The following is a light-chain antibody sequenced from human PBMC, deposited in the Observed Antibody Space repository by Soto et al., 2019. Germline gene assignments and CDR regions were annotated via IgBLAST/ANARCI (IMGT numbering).Light chain of an antibody. CDR3: QQYNSYWT. J-gene: IGKJ1*01. V-gene: IGKV1-5*03. CDR1: QSISSW. CDR2: KAS. Sequence: DIQMTQSPSTLSASVGDRVTITCRASQSISSWLAWHQQKPGKAPKLLIYKASTLKSGVPSRFSGSGSGTEFTLTISSLQPDDFATYYCQQYNSYWTFGQGTKVDNK.